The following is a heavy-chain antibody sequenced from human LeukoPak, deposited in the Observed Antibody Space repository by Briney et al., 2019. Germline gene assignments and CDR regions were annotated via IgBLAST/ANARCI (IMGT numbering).Heavy chain of an antibody. J-gene: IGHJ3*02. CDR1: GYSFTSYW. CDR3: ARRRGWYFGAFDI. V-gene: IGHV5-51*01. D-gene: IGHD6-19*01. Sequence: GESLKISCKGSGYSFTSYWFGWVRQMPGKGLKWMGIIYPGDSDTRYSPSFQGQVTISADKSISTAYLQWSSLKASDTAMYYCARRRGWYFGAFDIWGQGTMVTVSS. CDR2: IYPGDSDT.